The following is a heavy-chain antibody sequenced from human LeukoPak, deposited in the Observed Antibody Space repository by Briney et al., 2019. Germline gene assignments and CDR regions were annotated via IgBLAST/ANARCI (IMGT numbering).Heavy chain of an antibody. D-gene: IGHD4-17*01. CDR1: GFTFSNYW. CDR3: ARERGGGDYDGDAFDI. J-gene: IGHJ3*02. Sequence: GGSLRLSCAASGFTFSNYWMTWVRQAPGKGLEWVANIKQDGSEKYYVDSVKGRFTISRDNAKKSLYLQMNSLRAEDTAVYYCARERGGGDYDGDAFDIWGQGTMVTVSS. CDR2: IKQDGSEK. V-gene: IGHV3-7*01.